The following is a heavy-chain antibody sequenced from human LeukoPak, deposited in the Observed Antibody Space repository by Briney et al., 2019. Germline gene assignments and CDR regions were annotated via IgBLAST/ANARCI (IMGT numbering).Heavy chain of an antibody. CDR1: GYTFTGYY. CDR3: ARASVVWFDSSGYYYGY. Sequence: VASVKVSCKASGYTFTGYYMHWVRQAPGQGLEWMGWINPNSGGTNYAQKFQGRVTMTRDTSISTAYMELSRLRSDDTAVYYCARASVVWFDSSGYYYGYWGQGTLVTVSS. J-gene: IGHJ4*02. CDR2: INPNSGGT. D-gene: IGHD3-22*01. V-gene: IGHV1-2*02.